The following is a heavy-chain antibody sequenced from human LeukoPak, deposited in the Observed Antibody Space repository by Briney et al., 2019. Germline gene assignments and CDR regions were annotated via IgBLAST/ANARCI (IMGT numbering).Heavy chain of an antibody. Sequence: GGSLRLSCAASGFTFSDYYMSWVRQAPGKGLEWVGRIKSKTSGATADYGAPVKGRFTISRDDSKNTLYLQMNSLKIEDTAVYYCTTVGVATPESDFWGQGTLVTVSS. J-gene: IGHJ4*02. CDR3: TTVGVATPESDF. V-gene: IGHV3-15*01. CDR2: IKSKTSGATA. CDR1: GFTFSDYY. D-gene: IGHD6-13*01.